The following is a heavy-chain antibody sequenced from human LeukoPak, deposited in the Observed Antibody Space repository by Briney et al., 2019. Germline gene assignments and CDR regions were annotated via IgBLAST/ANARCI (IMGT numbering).Heavy chain of an antibody. CDR1: GYTFTNYA. CDR3: ARDLFTPPYYYYIDV. V-gene: IGHV7-4-1*02. J-gene: IGHJ6*03. D-gene: IGHD2-15*01. Sequence: ASVKVSCKASGYTFTNYAMNWVRQAPGQGLEWMGWINTNTGNPTYAQGFTGRFVFSLDTSVSTAYLQISSLKAEDTAVYYCARDLFTPPYYYYIDVWGKGTTVTVSS. CDR2: INTNTGNP.